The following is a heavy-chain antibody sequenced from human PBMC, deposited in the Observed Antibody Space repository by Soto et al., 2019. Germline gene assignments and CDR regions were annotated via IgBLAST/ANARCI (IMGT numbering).Heavy chain of an antibody. V-gene: IGHV5-10-1*01. CDR3: ARHVWYYDSSGYPPRYFGY. D-gene: IGHD3-22*01. J-gene: IGHJ4*02. CDR1: GYSVTSYW. Sequence: REALKSSGKGSGYSVTSYWISWVRRMPGKGLDWMGRIDPSDSYTNYSPSFQGHVTISADKSISTAYLQWSSLKASDTAMYYCARHVWYYDSSGYPPRYFGYWGQGTLVTVSS. CDR2: IDPSDSYT.